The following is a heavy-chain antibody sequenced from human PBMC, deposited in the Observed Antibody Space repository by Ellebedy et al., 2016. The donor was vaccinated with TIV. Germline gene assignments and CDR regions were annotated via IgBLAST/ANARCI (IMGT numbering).Heavy chain of an antibody. Sequence: PGGSLRLSCAASGFRFSSYAMSWVRQVPGKGLEWVSAISGTGRDTYYADSVKGRFNISRDNSKNMMYLQMNSLRADDTAVYFCAKRSQFRSISCFDYWGQGTLVTVSS. CDR1: GFRFSSYA. J-gene: IGHJ4*02. CDR3: AKRSQFRSISCFDY. D-gene: IGHD6-13*01. V-gene: IGHV3-23*01. CDR2: ISGTGRDT.